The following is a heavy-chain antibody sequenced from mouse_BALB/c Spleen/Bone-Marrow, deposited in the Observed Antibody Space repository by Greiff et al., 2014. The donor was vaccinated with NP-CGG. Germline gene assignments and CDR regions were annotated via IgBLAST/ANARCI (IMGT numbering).Heavy chain of an antibody. Sequence: DVQLVESGAELVKPGASVKLSCTASGFNVKDTYMQWVKQRPEQGLEWIGRIDPANGNTQYDPTFQGKATITTDTSSNTAYLQLSSLTSEDPAVYCCTRGGNYYGSDALDYWGQGPSVPVSS. CDR3: TRGGNYYGSDALDY. V-gene: IGHV14-3*02. J-gene: IGHJ4*01. CDR2: IDPANGNT. CDR1: GFNVKDTY. D-gene: IGHD1-2*01.